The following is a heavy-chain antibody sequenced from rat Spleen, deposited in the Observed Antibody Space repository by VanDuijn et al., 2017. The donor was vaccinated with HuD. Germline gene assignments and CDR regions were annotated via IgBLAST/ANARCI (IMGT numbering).Heavy chain of an antibody. Sequence: QVQLKESGPGLVQPSQTLSLTCTVSGFSLTSYSVSWVRQPPGKGLEWLGGLWDDGSTDYNSALKSRLSISRDTSKSQVFLKMNSLQTDDTAIYFCSRKGVLTTTFDHWGQGVMVTVSS. CDR3: SRKGVLTTTFDH. CDR1: GFSLTSYS. J-gene: IGHJ2*01. CDR2: LWDDGST. D-gene: IGHD1-10*01. V-gene: IGHV2-1*01.